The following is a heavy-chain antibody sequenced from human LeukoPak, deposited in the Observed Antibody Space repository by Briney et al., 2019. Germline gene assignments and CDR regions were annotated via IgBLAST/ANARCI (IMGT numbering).Heavy chain of an antibody. CDR1: GFTFSTYW. J-gene: IGHJ4*02. Sequence: PGGSLRLSCAASGFTFSTYWMHWVRQAPGKGLVWGSRIHSDGRSTSYADSVNGRFTISRDNAKNTLYLQMNSLRAEDTAVYYCARDRPGNTAIDYWGQGTLVTVSS. V-gene: IGHV3-74*01. D-gene: IGHD5-18*01. CDR3: ARDRPGNTAIDY. CDR2: IHSDGRST.